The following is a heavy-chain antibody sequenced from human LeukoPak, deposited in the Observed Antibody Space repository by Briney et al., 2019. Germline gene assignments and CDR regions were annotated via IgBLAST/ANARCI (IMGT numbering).Heavy chain of an antibody. CDR1: GYSISSGYY. Sequence: NPSETLSLTCTVSGYSISSGYYWGWIRQPPGKGLEWIGSIYHSGSTYYNPSLKSRVTISVDTSKNQFSLKLSSVTAADTAVYYCARAPRWQQLVPGYFDYWGQGTQVIVSS. D-gene: IGHD6-13*01. CDR2: IYHSGST. V-gene: IGHV4-38-2*02. CDR3: ARAPRWQQLVPGYFDY. J-gene: IGHJ4*02.